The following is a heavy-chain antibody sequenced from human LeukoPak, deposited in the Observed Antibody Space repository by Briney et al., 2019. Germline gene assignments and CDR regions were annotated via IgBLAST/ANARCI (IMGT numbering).Heavy chain of an antibody. CDR2: IYYSGST. CDR1: GGSISSHY. J-gene: IGHJ5*02. Sequence: SETLSLTCIVSGGSISSHYWSWIRQPPGKGLEWIGYIYYSGSTNYNPSLKSRVTISVDTSKNQFSLKLSSVTAADTAVYYCARAQFAHWFDPWGQGTLVTVSS. D-gene: IGHD5-24*01. V-gene: IGHV4-59*11. CDR3: ARAQFAHWFDP.